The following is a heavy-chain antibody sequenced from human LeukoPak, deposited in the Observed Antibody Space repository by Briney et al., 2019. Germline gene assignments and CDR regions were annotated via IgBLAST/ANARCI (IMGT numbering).Heavy chain of an antibody. Sequence: PGGSLRLSCAVSGFTFSNFWMSWVRQAPGKGLEWVANIKKDGSKKGYVGSVKGRSTISRDNAKNSLFLEMNSLRVEDTAVYYCARDQGDGYLTWGQGTLVTVSS. CDR3: ARDQGDGYLT. V-gene: IGHV3-7*01. CDR2: IKKDGSKK. D-gene: IGHD5-24*01. CDR1: GFTFSNFW. J-gene: IGHJ4*02.